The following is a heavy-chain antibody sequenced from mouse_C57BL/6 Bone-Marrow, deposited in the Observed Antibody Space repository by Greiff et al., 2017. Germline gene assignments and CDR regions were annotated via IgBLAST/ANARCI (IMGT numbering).Heavy chain of an antibody. CDR3: ARGYYYGSSLYFDY. J-gene: IGHJ2*01. CDR1: GFTFSSYT. D-gene: IGHD1-1*01. CDR2: ISGGGGNT. V-gene: IGHV5-9*01. Sequence: EVKVVESGGGLVKPGGSLKLSCAASGFTFSSYTMSWVRQTPEKRLEWVATISGGGGNTYYPDSVKGRFTISRDNAKNTLYLQMSSLRSEDTALYYCARGYYYGSSLYFDYWGQGTTLTVSS.